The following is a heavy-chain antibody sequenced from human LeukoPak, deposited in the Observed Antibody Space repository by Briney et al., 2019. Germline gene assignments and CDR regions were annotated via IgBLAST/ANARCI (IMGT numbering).Heavy chain of an antibody. Sequence: GGSLRLSCAASGFTFSSFTMNWVRQAPGKGLEWVAAISSSSRNIFYADSVKGRFSISRDNTQNSLSLQMNSLRAEDTAVYNCVREAAATLFDYWGQGTLVTVSS. D-gene: IGHD1-26*01. CDR3: VREAAATLFDY. CDR1: GFTFSSFT. V-gene: IGHV3-21*01. CDR2: ISSSSRNI. J-gene: IGHJ4*02.